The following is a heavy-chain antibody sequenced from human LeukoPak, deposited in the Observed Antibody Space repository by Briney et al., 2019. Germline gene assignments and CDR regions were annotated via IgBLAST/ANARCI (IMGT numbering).Heavy chain of an antibody. D-gene: IGHD5-24*01. V-gene: IGHV4-39*01. J-gene: IGHJ4*02. Sequence: PSETLSLTCTVSGGSISSYYWGWIRQPPGKGLEWIGSIYYSGGTYYIPSLKSRVTISVDTSKNQFSLKLSSVTAADTAVYYCARGEMATISPLPFDYWGQGTLVTVSS. CDR1: GGSISSYY. CDR2: IYYSGGT. CDR3: ARGEMATISPLPFDY.